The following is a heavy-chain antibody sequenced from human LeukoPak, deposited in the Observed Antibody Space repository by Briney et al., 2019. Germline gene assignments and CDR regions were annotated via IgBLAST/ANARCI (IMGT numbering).Heavy chain of an antibody. CDR3: AAGGGQGGGYE. J-gene: IGHJ4*02. V-gene: IGHV3-53*01. D-gene: IGHD5-12*01. CDR1: GFTVSSNY. Sequence: GGSLRLSCAASGFTVSSNYMTWVRQAPGMGLEWISVIYTSGSTYYADSVKGRFTISRDNSKNTLYLQMNSLRAEDTAVYYCAAGGGQGGGYEWGQGTLVTVSS. CDR2: IYTSGST.